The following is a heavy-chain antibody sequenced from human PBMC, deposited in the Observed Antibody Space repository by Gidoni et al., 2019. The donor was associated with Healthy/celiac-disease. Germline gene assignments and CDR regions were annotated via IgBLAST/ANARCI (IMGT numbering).Heavy chain of an antibody. V-gene: IGHV5-51*01. CDR3: ARQGEYCSGGSCYSANYYYGMDV. CDR2: IYPGDSDT. J-gene: IGHJ6*02. CDR1: GYSFTSYW. D-gene: IGHD2-15*01. Sequence: EVQLVQSGAEVKKPGESLKISCKGSGYSFTSYWIGWLRQMPGKGLEWMGIIYPGDSDTRYSPSFQGQVTISADKSISTAYLQWSSLKASDTAMYYWARQGEYCSGGSCYSANYYYGMDVWGQGTTVTVSS.